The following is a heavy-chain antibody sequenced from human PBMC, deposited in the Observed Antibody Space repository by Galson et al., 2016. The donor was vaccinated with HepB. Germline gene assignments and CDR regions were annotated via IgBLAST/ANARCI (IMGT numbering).Heavy chain of an antibody. V-gene: IGHV4-38-2*02. CDR2: MYHSGST. D-gene: IGHD2-2*01. Sequence: SETLSLTCDVSGYSISSGYYWGWIRQPPGKGLEWIGSMYHSGSTYYNPSLKSRVTIAVDTSKNQFSLRLRSVTAADTAVYYCARDSSATLDYWGQGTLVTVSS. CDR1: GYSISSGYY. J-gene: IGHJ4*02. CDR3: ARDSSATLDY.